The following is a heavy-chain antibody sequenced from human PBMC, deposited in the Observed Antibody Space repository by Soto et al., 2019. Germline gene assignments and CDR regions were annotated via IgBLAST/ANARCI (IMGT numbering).Heavy chain of an antibody. CDR2: VSHDGGKT. J-gene: IGHJ4*02. CDR1: GFTFSDYA. V-gene: IGHV3-15*04. CDR3: TAEYTSRWYFDY. D-gene: IGHD6-13*01. Sequence: PGGSLRLSCAASGFTFSDYAMHWVRQAPGKGLEWVAVVSHDGGKTDYAAPVKGRFTISRDDSKNTLYLQMNSQKTEDTAVYYCTAEYTSRWYFDYWGLGTLVTVSS.